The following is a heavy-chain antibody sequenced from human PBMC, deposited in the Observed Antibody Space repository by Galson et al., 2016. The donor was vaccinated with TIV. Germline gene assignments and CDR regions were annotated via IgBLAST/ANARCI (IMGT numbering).Heavy chain of an antibody. D-gene: IGHD3-3*01. CDR2: INWNSGSV. J-gene: IGHJ3*01. V-gene: IGHV3-9*01. Sequence: SLRLSCAASGFSFGDYAMHWVRQAPGKGLEWVSGINWNSGSVDFADSVKGRFTISRDNAKNSLYLQMNSLRGEDTALYYCAKAKSIFGVVPHRAFDVWGQGTTVTV. CDR1: GFSFGDYA. CDR3: AKAKSIFGVVPHRAFDV.